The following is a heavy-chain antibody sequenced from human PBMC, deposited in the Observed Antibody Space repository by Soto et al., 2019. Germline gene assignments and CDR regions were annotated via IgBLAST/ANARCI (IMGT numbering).Heavy chain of an antibody. CDR3: ARDLAARKIAPWFDP. Sequence: GGSLRLSCAASGFTFSSYGMHWVRQAPGKGLEWVAVIWYDGSNKYYADSVKGRFTISRDNSKNTLYLQMNSLRAEDTAVYYCARDLAARKIAPWFDPWGQGTLVTVSS. D-gene: IGHD6-6*01. V-gene: IGHV3-33*01. J-gene: IGHJ5*02. CDR1: GFTFSSYG. CDR2: IWYDGSNK.